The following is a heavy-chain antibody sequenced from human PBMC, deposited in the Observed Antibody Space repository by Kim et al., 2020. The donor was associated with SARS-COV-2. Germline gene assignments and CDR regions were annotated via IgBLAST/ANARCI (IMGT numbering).Heavy chain of an antibody. CDR3: ARDLGGSYLGLDY. CDR2: IWYDGSNK. Sequence: GGSLRLSCAGSGFTFSSYGMHWVRQAPGKGLEWVAVIWYDGSNKYYEDSVKGRFTISRDNSKNTLYLQMNSLRAEDTAVYYCARDLGGSYLGLDYWGQGTLVTVSS. CDR1: GFTFSSYG. V-gene: IGHV3-33*01. J-gene: IGHJ4*02. D-gene: IGHD1-26*01.